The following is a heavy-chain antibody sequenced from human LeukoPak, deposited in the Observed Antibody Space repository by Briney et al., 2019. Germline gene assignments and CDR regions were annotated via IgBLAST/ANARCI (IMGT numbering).Heavy chain of an antibody. J-gene: IGHJ6*02. D-gene: IGHD3-10*01. CDR3: ARDRNYYGSGSYQSPHYYYYGMDV. CDR2: IYSGGST. Sequence: GGSLRPSCAASGFTVSSNYMSWVRQAPGKGLEWVSVIYSGGSTYYADSVKGRLTISRDNSKNTLYLQMNSLRAEDTAVYYCARDRNYYGSGSYQSPHYYYYGMDVWGQGTTVTVSS. CDR1: GFTVSSNY. V-gene: IGHV3-66*02.